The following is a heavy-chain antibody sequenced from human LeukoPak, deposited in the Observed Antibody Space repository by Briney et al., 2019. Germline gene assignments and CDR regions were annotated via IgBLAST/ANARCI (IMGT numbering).Heavy chain of an antibody. CDR3: ARKVVVVAATGYNWFDP. J-gene: IGHJ5*02. Sequence: ASVKVSCKASGYTFTSYGISWVRQAPGQGLEWMGWISAYNGNTNYAQKLQGRVTMTRDTSISTAYMELSRLRSDDTAVYYCARKVVVVAATGYNWFDPWGQGTLVTVSS. D-gene: IGHD2-15*01. V-gene: IGHV1-18*01. CDR2: ISAYNGNT. CDR1: GYTFTSYG.